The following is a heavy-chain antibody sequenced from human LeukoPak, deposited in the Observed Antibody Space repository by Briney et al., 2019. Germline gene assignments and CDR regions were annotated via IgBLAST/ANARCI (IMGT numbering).Heavy chain of an antibody. CDR3: ATRSLLRYFDWYEPDAFDI. Sequence: GGSLRLSCAASGFTFSSYWMHWVRHAPGKGLVWVSRINSDGSSTIYADSVKGRFTISRDNAKNTLYLQMNSLRAEDTAVYYCATRSLLRYFDWYEPDAFDIWGQGTMVTVSS. D-gene: IGHD3-9*01. J-gene: IGHJ3*02. V-gene: IGHV3-74*01. CDR2: INSDGSST. CDR1: GFTFSSYW.